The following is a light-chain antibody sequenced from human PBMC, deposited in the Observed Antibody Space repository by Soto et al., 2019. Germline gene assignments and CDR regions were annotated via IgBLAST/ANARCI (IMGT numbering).Light chain of an antibody. J-gene: IGLJ3*02. V-gene: IGLV1-40*01. CDR3: AAWDDSLNGWV. CDR2: GNR. CDR1: SSNLGAGYD. Sequence: QSVLTQPPSVSGAPGQRVTISCTGNSSNLGAGYDVHWYQQLPGAAPKLVIFGNRNRPSGVPERFSGSKSGTSASLAITGLQTEDEADYYCAAWDDSLNGWVFGGGTKLTVL.